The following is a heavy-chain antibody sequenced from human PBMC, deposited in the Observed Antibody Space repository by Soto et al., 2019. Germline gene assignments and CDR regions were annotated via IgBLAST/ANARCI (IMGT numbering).Heavy chain of an antibody. CDR1: GYSFTSYW. J-gene: IGHJ6*02. CDR3: ARHGPTYGSGSYNPYYYYYGMDV. CDR2: IDPSDSYT. V-gene: IGHV5-10-1*01. D-gene: IGHD3-10*01. Sequence: GESLKISCKGSGYSFTSYWISWVRQMPGKGLEWMGRIDPSDSYTNYSPSFQGHVTISADKSISTAYLQWSSLKASDTAMYYCARHGPTYGSGSYNPYYYYYGMDVWGQGTTVTVSS.